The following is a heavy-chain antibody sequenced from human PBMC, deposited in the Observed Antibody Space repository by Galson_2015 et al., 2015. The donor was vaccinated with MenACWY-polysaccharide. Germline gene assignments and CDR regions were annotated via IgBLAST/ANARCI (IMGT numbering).Heavy chain of an antibody. CDR3: ARVEYNGYESHLKY. V-gene: IGHV4-4*07. CDR2: ISTSGST. CDR1: RGSIYSYY. Sequence: ETLSLTCTVSRGSIYSYYWTWIRQPAGKGLEWLGRISTSGSTTYNPSLGGRVTMSIDTSTNQFSLRLTSATAADTALYFCARVEYNGYESHLKYWGPGILVAVSS. D-gene: IGHD5-12*01. J-gene: IGHJ4*02.